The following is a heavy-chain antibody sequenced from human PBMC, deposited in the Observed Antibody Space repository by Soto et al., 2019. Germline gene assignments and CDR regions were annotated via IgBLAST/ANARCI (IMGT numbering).Heavy chain of an antibody. CDR2: ISYDGSNK. Sequence: QVQLVESGGGVVQPGRSLRLSCAASGFTFSSYGMHWVRQAPGKGLEWVAVISYDGSNKYYADSVKGRFTISRDNSKKTLYLQVNSLRAEDTAVYYCAMDARIAVTKGALCTWFDPWGQGTLVTVSS. V-gene: IGHV3-30*03. J-gene: IGHJ5*02. CDR3: AMDARIAVTKGALCTWFDP. CDR1: GFTFSSYG. D-gene: IGHD6-19*01.